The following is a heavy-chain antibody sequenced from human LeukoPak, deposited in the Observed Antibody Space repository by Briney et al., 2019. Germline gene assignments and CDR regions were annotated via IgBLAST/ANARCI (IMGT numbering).Heavy chain of an antibody. Sequence: SETLSLTCAVYGGSFSGYYWSWIRQPPGKGLEWIGEINHSGSTNYNPSLKRRVTISVDTSKNQFSLKLSSVTAADTAVYYCARGAIYYYDSSGYYPLYYYYYIDVWGKGTTVTVSS. J-gene: IGHJ6*03. CDR3: ARGAIYYYDSSGYYPLYYYYYIDV. CDR1: GGSFSGYY. V-gene: IGHV4-34*01. CDR2: INHSGST. D-gene: IGHD3-22*01.